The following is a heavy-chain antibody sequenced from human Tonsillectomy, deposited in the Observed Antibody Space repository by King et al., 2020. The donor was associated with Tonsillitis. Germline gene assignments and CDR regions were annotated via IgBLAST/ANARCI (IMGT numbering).Heavy chain of an antibody. D-gene: IGHD3-22*01. CDR2: ISGSGGST. J-gene: IGHJ4*02. V-gene: IGHV3-23*04. CDR3: AKGWYYYDSSGYYPFEY. Sequence: VQLVESGGGLVQPGGSLRLSCAASGFTFSSYAMSWVRQAPGKGLEWVSAISGSGGSTYYADSVKGRFTISRDNSNNTLYLQMNSLRAEDTAVYYCAKGWYYYDSSGYYPFEYWGQGTLVTVSS. CDR1: GFTFSSYA.